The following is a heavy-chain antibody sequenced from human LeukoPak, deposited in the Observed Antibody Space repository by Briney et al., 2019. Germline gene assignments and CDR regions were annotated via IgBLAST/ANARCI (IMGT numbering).Heavy chain of an antibody. CDR2: ISSSTTYI. J-gene: IGHJ4*02. CDR1: GFTSSTYE. V-gene: IGHV3-21*01. Sequence: PGGSLRLSCAASGFTSSTYEASWVRQAPGKGLEWVASISSSTTYIYYADSLKGRFTISRDDAKNSLYLQMSSLRAEDTAVYYCAREVIGGNSAWGQGTLVTVSS. CDR3: AREVIGGNSA. D-gene: IGHD4-23*01.